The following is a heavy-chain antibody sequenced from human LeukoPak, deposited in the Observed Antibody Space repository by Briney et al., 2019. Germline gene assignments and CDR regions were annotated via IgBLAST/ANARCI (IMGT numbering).Heavy chain of an antibody. V-gene: IGHV3-30*18. J-gene: IGHJ4*02. D-gene: IGHD6-19*01. CDR3: AKEVSWLGILDYFDY. CDR1: GFTFSSYG. Sequence: GGSLRLSCAASGFTFSSYGMHWVRQAPGKGLEWVAVISYDGSNKYYADSVKGRFTISRDNSKNTLYLQMNSLRAEDTAVYYCAKEVSWLGILDYFDYWGQGTLVTVSS. CDR2: ISYDGSNK.